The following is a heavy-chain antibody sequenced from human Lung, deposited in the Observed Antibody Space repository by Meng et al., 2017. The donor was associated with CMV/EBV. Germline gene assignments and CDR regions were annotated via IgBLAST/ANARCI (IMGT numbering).Heavy chain of an antibody. CDR2: ISNDGGNK. CDR1: GLTFSNYG. V-gene: IGHV3-30*18. CDR3: AKDLKAYGDYYFDY. J-gene: IGHJ4*02. D-gene: IGHD4-17*01. Sequence: ASGLTFSNYGMHWVRRAPGKGLEWLAVISNDGGNKHYADSVKGRFTISRDNSKNTLNLQMNSLRPEDTSVYYCAKDLKAYGDYYFDYWGQGILVTVSS.